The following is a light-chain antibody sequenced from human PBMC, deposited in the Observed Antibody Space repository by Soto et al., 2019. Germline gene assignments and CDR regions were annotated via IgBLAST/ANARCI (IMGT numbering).Light chain of an antibody. Sequence: DIQLTQYPSFMAASVGVRVTLTCRASQNLINFVNRYHQRPGKAPKLLIYAASSLHSGVPSRLSGSGSGTDFTLPISSLQPEDFATYYGQHSYSTPPTFGGGTKVDI. CDR1: QNLINF. CDR3: QHSYSTPPT. CDR2: AAS. J-gene: IGKJ4*01. V-gene: IGKV1-39*01.